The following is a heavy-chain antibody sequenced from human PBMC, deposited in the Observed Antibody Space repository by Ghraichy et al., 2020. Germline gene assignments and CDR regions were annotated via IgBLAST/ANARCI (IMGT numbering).Heavy chain of an antibody. J-gene: IGHJ5*02. CDR3: ARALPKYCSSTSCPFDP. V-gene: IGHV4-39*01. Sequence: SETLSLTCTVSGGSISSSSYYWGWIRQPPGKGLEWIGSIYYSGSTYYNPSLKSRVTISVDTSKNQFSLKLSSVTAADTAVYYCARALPKYCSSTSCPFDPWGQGTLVTVSS. CDR2: IYYSGST. CDR1: GGSISSSSYY. D-gene: IGHD2-2*01.